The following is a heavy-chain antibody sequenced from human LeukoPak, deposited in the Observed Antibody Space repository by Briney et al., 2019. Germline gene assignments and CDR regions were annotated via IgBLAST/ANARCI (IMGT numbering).Heavy chain of an antibody. CDR1: GYTFTGYY. V-gene: IGHV1-2*02. CDR3: TRVADYDFWSGPTYYFDY. J-gene: IGHJ4*02. Sequence: ASVKVSCKASGYTFTGYYMHWLRQAPGQGLEWMGWINPNSGGTNYAQKFQGRVTMTRDTSISTAYMELSRLRSDDTAVYYCTRVADYDFWSGPTYYFDYWGQGTLVTVSS. D-gene: IGHD3-3*01. CDR2: INPNSGGT.